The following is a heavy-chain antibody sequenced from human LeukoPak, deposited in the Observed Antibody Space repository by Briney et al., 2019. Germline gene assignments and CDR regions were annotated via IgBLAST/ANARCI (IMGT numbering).Heavy chain of an antibody. J-gene: IGHJ4*02. Sequence: SVKVSCKASGGTFSSYAISWVRQAPGQGLGWMGRILPIFGTANYAQKFQGRVTITTDESTSTAYMELSSLRSEDTAVYYCARDVWEVATTPHFDYWGQGTLVTVSS. CDR2: ILPIFGTA. V-gene: IGHV1-69*05. CDR1: GGTFSSYA. CDR3: ARDVWEVATTPHFDY. D-gene: IGHD5-24*01.